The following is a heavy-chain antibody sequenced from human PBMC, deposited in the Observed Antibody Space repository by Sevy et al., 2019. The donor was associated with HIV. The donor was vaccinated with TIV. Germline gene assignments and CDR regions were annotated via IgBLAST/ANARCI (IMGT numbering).Heavy chain of an antibody. D-gene: IGHD6-6*01. Sequence: GGSLRLSCAASGFTFSSYGMHWVRQAPGKGLEWVAVISYDGSNKYYADSVKGRFTISRDNSKNTLYLQMNSLRAEDTAGYYCAKDGELEYSSSSGVGPYYYYGMDVWGQGTTVTVSS. V-gene: IGHV3-30*18. CDR3: AKDGELEYSSSSGVGPYYYYGMDV. CDR1: GFTFSSYG. J-gene: IGHJ6*02. CDR2: ISYDGSNK.